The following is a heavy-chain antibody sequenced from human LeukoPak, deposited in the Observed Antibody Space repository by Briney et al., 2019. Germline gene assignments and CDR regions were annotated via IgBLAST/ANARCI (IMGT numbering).Heavy chain of an antibody. CDR2: ISGSGGST. CDR1: GFTFSSYA. Sequence: GGSLRLSCAASGFTFSSYAMSWVRQAPGKGLEWVSAISGSGGSTDCADSVKGRFTISRDNSKNTLYLQMNSVRAEDTAVYYCAKDIPTMGRAFDIWGQGTMVTVSS. CDR3: AKDIPTMGRAFDI. V-gene: IGHV3-23*01. D-gene: IGHD3-10*01. J-gene: IGHJ3*02.